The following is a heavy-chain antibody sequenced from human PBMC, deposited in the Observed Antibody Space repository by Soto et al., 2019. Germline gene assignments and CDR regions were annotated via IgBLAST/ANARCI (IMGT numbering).Heavy chain of an antibody. Sequence: KPSETLSLTCAVSGGSISSDDYYWSWIRQPPGKGLEWIGYIYYSGGSTYYSPSLRSRAAISMDTSKNQFSLILSAVTAADTAIYYCVRAVYCRSARCYNWFDTWGRGTLVTVSS. CDR2: IYYSGGST. CDR3: VRAVYCRSARCYNWFDT. CDR1: GGSISSDDYY. D-gene: IGHD2-2*01. J-gene: IGHJ5*02. V-gene: IGHV4-30-4*01.